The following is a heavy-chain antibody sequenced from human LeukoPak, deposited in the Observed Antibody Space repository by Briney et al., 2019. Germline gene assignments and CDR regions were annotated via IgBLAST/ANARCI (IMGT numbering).Heavy chain of an antibody. D-gene: IGHD1-14*01. Sequence: SETLSLTCTVSGGSINNYYWSWIRQPPGKGLEWIGYIYYSGSTNYNPSLKSRVTGFVDTSKNQASLRLSSVTAADTAVYYCARHGTISSESYFDYWGQGALVTVSS. CDR1: GGSINNYY. CDR3: ARHGTISSESYFDY. CDR2: IYYSGST. J-gene: IGHJ4*02. V-gene: IGHV4-59*08.